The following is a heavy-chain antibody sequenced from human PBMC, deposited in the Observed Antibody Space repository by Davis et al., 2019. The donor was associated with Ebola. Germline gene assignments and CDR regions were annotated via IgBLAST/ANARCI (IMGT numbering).Heavy chain of an antibody. V-gene: IGHV1-2*02. CDR2: INSLNGDT. CDR1: GYNFIEYF. Sequence: ASVKVSCKASGYNFIEYFMHWVRQAPGQGLEWMGRINSLNGDTNYAQRFQGRVTMTRDTSFTTAYMELSSLTSDDTAIYYCARELVVTGHRSADYWGQGTLVTVSS. CDR3: ARELVVTGHRSADY. J-gene: IGHJ4*02. D-gene: IGHD2-21*02.